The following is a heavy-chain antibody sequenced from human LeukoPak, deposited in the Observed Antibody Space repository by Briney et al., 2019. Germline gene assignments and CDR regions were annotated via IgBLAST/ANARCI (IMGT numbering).Heavy chain of an antibody. D-gene: IGHD4-17*01. CDR2: IRSDGSNK. CDR3: ARDRAYGDDAFDI. J-gene: IGHJ3*02. V-gene: IGHV3-30*02. CDR1: GFTFSSYG. Sequence: GGSLRLSCAASGFTFSSYGMHWVRQAPGKGLEWVTFIRSDGSNKYYADSVKGRFTISRDISKNSLYLQMNSLSDEDTAVYYCARDRAYGDDAFDIWGQGTMVTVSS.